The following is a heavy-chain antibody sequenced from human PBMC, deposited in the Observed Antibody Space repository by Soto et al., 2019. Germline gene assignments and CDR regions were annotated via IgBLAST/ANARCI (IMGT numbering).Heavy chain of an antibody. Sequence: QVQLQESGPGLVKPSETLSLTCSVSGGSISSYYWGWIRQPPGKGLEWIGYISYTGSTDYSPSLKRRVNISVDTSKNQFSLKVRSVTAADTAIYFCARHYPIGNNWNYFDYWGRGTLVTVSS. CDR2: ISYTGST. J-gene: IGHJ4*02. V-gene: IGHV4-59*08. CDR3: ARHYPIGNNWNYFDY. CDR1: GGSISSYY. D-gene: IGHD1-1*01.